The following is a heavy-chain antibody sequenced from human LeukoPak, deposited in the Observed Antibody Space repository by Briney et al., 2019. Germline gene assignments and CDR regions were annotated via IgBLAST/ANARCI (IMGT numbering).Heavy chain of an antibody. CDR3: ARDKGSGYDYYFDY. D-gene: IGHD5-12*01. J-gene: IGHJ4*01. Sequence: ASVKVSCKASGYTFTGYFMHWVRQAPGQELEWMGWINPNSGGTNYAQKFQGRVTMTRDTSISTAYMELSRLRSDDTAVYYCARDKGSGYDYYFDYWGQGTLVTVSS. CDR1: GYTFTGYF. CDR2: INPNSGGT. V-gene: IGHV1-2*02.